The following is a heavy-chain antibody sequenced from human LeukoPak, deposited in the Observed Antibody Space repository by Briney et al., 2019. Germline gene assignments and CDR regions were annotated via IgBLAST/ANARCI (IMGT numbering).Heavy chain of an antibody. CDR3: ARSRLTSFDY. J-gene: IGHJ4*02. CDR1: GFTFSRYN. Sequence: GGSLRLSCAASGFTFSRYNMVCVRQAPGKGLEWISYISSTLYSTFYTDSVKGRFTISRDNAKNSLFLQMNGLRAEDTAVYYCARSRLTSFDYWGQGTLVAVSS. CDR2: ISSTLYST. V-gene: IGHV3-48*01.